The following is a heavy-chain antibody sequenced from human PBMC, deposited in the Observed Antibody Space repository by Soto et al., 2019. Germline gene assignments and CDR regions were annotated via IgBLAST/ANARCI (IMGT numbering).Heavy chain of an antibody. CDR1: GFTFSSYA. CDR3: ARDSSSWYYGWGMDV. D-gene: IGHD6-13*01. CDR2: ISYDGSNK. V-gene: IGHV3-30-3*01. J-gene: IGHJ6*02. Sequence: QVQLVESGGGVVQPGRSLRLSCAASGFTFSSYAMHWVRQAPGKGLEWVAVISYDGSNKYYADSVKGRFTISRDNSKNTLYLQMNSLRAEDTDVYYCARDSSSWYYGWGMDVWGQGTTVTVSS.